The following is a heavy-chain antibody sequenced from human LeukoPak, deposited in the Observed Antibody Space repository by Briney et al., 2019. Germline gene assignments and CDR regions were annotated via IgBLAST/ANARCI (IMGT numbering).Heavy chain of an antibody. CDR3: ARDRGLDGYLDY. J-gene: IGHJ4*02. CDR2: ISYDGSNK. CDR1: GFTFSSYA. Sequence: GRSLRLSCAASGFTFSSYAMHWVRQAPGKGLEWVAVISYDGSNKYYADSVKGRFTISRDNSKNTLYLQMNSLRAEDTAVYYCARDRGLDGYLDYWGQGALVTVSS. D-gene: IGHD5-24*01. V-gene: IGHV3-30-3*01.